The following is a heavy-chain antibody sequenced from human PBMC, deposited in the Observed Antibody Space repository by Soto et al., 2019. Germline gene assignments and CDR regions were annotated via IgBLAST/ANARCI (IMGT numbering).Heavy chain of an antibody. Sequence: PGGSLRLSCAASGFTFSSYGMHWVRQAPGKGLEWVAVISYDGSNKYYADSVKGRFTIYRNNSKNTLYLQMNSLRAEDTAVYYCAKDAADSSSCRNRSCYYYYMDVWGKGTTVTVSS. CDR2: ISYDGSNK. V-gene: IGHV3-30*18. D-gene: IGHD6-6*01. CDR3: AKDAADSSSCRNRSCYYYYMDV. CDR1: GFTFSSYG. J-gene: IGHJ6*03.